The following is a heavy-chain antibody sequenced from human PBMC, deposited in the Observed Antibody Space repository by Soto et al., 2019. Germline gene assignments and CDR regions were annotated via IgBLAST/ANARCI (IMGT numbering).Heavy chain of an antibody. V-gene: IGHV3-53*01. CDR3: ARGIGGVMIDYYYGMDV. D-gene: IGHD3-22*01. CDR2: IYSGGST. J-gene: IGHJ6*02. CDR1: GFIVSSNY. Sequence: EVQLVESGGGLIQPGGSLRLSCAASGFIVSSNYMNWVRQAPGKGLEWVSLIYSGGSTYYADAVKSRFTISRDNSKNTLNLQMNSLSDEDTVVYYCARGIGGVMIDYYYGMDVWGQGTTVTVSS.